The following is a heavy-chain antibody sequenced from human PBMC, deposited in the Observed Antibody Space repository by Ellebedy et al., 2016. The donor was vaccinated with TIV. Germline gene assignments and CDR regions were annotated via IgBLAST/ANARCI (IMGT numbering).Heavy chain of an antibody. J-gene: IGHJ3*02. Sequence: GESLKISCAASGFTFNSYWMTWVRQAPGKGLEWVANINQDGSDKYYVDSLRGRFTISRDNAKNSVYLQMNSLRGEDPAVYYCATDGSYGDYRSPTHAFVMWGQGTLVTVSS. CDR2: INQDGSDK. D-gene: IGHD4-17*01. CDR1: GFTFNSYW. V-gene: IGHV3-7*01. CDR3: ATDGSYGDYRSPTHAFVM.